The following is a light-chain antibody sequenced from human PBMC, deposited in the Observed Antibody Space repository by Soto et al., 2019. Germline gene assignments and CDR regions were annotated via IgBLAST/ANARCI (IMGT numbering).Light chain of an antibody. J-gene: IGKJ1*01. Sequence: EIVVTQSPLSLSVTPGEPASISCRSSQSLLHSNGYNYLVWYLQKPGQSPHLLIYLGSYRASGVPDRFSGSGSGTDFTLKISRVEAEDVGVYYCMQALQTPRTFGLGTKVDIK. V-gene: IGKV2-28*01. CDR3: MQALQTPRT. CDR2: LGS. CDR1: QSLLHSNGYNY.